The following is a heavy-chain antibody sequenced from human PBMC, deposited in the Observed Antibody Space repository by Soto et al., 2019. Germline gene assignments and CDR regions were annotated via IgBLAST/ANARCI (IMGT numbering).Heavy chain of an antibody. D-gene: IGHD6-13*01. CDR1: GGSFSGYY. CDR3: ARGRKDYSSSWYVD. J-gene: IGHJ4*02. CDR2: INHSGST. V-gene: IGHV4-34*01. Sequence: QVQLQQWGAGLLKPSETLSLTCAVYGGSFSGYYWSWIRQPPGKGLEWIGEINHSGSTNYNPSLKSRVTISVDTSKNHFSRKLSSVTAADTAVYYCARGRKDYSSSWYVDWGQGTLVTVSS.